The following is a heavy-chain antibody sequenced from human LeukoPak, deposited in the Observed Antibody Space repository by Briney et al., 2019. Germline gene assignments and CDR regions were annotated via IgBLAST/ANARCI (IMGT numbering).Heavy chain of an antibody. D-gene: IGHD6-19*01. V-gene: IGHV4-59*01. CDR1: GGSISSYY. CDR3: ANLRYLGSGEDQEYFQH. CDR2: IYYSGST. J-gene: IGHJ1*01. Sequence: PSETLSLTCTVSGGSISSYYWSLIRQPPGKGLEWIGYIYYSGSTNYNPSLKSRVTISVDTSKNQFSLKLGSVTAADTAVYYCANLRYLGSGEDQEYFQHWGQGTLVTVSS.